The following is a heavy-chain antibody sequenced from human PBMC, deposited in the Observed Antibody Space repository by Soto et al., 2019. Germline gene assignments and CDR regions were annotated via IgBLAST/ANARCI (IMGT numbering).Heavy chain of an antibody. V-gene: IGHV3-66*01. J-gene: IGHJ6*03. CDR1: GFTVSSNY. CDR3: ARVRYSSSSPGYYYYYYMDV. Sequence: GGSLRLSCAASGFTVSSNYMSWVRQAPGKGLEWVSVIYSGGSTYYADSVKGRFTISRDNSKNTLYLQMNSLRAEDTAVYYCARVRYSSSSPGYYYYYYMDVWGKGTTVTVSS. D-gene: IGHD6-6*01. CDR2: IYSGGST.